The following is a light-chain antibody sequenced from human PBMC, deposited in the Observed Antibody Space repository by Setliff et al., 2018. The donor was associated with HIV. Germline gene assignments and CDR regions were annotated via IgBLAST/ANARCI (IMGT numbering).Light chain of an antibody. CDR3: SSYASSSTLYV. CDR2: EVS. Sequence: QSALAQPASVSGSPGQSITISCTGTSSDVGGYNYVSWYQQHPGKAPKLMIYEVSNRLSGVSNRFSGSKSGNTASLTISGLQAEDEADYYCSSYASSSTLYVFGTGTKVTVL. CDR1: SSDVGGYNY. V-gene: IGLV2-14*01. J-gene: IGLJ1*01.